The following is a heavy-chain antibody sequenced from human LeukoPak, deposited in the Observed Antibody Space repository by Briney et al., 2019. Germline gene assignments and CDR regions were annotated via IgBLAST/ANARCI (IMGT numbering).Heavy chain of an antibody. CDR1: GFTFSSYA. Sequence: PGGSLRLSCAASGFTFSSYAMSWVRQAPGKGLEWVAVISYDGSNKYYADSVKGRFTISRDNSKNTLYLQMNSLRAEDTAVYYCARATSTFESGRFDYWGQGTLVTVSS. J-gene: IGHJ4*02. V-gene: IGHV3-30-3*01. D-gene: IGHD3-16*01. CDR3: ARATSTFESGRFDY. CDR2: ISYDGSNK.